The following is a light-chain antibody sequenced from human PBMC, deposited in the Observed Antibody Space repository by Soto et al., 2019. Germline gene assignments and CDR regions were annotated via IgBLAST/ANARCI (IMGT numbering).Light chain of an antibody. V-gene: IGKV4-1*01. Sequence: DIVMTQSPDSLAVSLGERATINCKSSQSVLYSSNNKNYLAWYQQKPGQPPKLLIYWASTRESGVPDRFSGSGSGTDFTLPSSSLQAEDVAVYYCQQYYSTPWTFGQGTKVEIK. CDR3: QQYYSTPWT. J-gene: IGKJ1*01. CDR2: WAS. CDR1: QSVLYSSNNKNY.